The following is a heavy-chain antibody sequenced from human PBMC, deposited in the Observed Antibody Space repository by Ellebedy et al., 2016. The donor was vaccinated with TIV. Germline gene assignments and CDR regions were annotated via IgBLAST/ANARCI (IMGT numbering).Heavy chain of an antibody. CDR2: ISSSSRFI. CDR3: ARDQVELATIPYYFDY. J-gene: IGHJ4*02. Sequence: GESLKISCAASGFTFSSYSMNWVRQAPGKGLEWVSYISSSSRFIYYADSVKGRFTISRDNAKNSLYLQMNSLRAEDTAVYYCARDQVELATIPYYFDYWGQGTLVTVSS. D-gene: IGHD5-24*01. V-gene: IGHV3-21*01. CDR1: GFTFSSYS.